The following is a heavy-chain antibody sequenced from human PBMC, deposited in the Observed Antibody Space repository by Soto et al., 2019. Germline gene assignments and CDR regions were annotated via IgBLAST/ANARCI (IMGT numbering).Heavy chain of an antibody. Sequence: QVQLVQSGAEVKKPGASVKVACKASGYTFTSYDINWVRQATGQGLEWSGWMNPNSGNTGYAQKFQGRVTMTRNTYISTAYMELTSLRSEDTAVYYSASEYSSGWSKDWGQGTLVTVSS. CDR1: GYTFTSYD. D-gene: IGHD6-19*01. J-gene: IGHJ4*02. V-gene: IGHV1-8*01. CDR2: MNPNSGNT. CDR3: ASEYSSGWSKD.